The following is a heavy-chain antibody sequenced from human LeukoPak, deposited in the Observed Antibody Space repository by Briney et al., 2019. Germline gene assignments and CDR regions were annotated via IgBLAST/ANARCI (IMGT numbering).Heavy chain of an antibody. Sequence: GASVTVSCTASGYTFTSYGISWVRQAPGQGLEWMGWISAYNGNTNYAQKLQGRVTMTTDTSTSTAYMELRSLRSDDTAVYYCARDRAGDGYSPFDYWGQGTLVTVSS. CDR3: ARDRAGDGYSPFDY. D-gene: IGHD5-24*01. CDR2: ISAYNGNT. J-gene: IGHJ4*02. V-gene: IGHV1-18*01. CDR1: GYTFTSYG.